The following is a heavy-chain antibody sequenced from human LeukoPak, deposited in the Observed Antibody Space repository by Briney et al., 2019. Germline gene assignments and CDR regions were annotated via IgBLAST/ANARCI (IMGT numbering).Heavy chain of an antibody. CDR2: IIPILGIA. V-gene: IGHV1-69*04. J-gene: IGHJ6*02. CDR1: GGTFSSYA. CDR3: AREWIQPYYYYYYGMDV. D-gene: IGHD5-18*01. Sequence: ASVKVSCKASGGTFSSYAISWVRQAPGQGLEWMGRIIPILGIANHAQKFQGRVTITADKSTSTAYMELSSLRSEDTAVYYCAREWIQPYYYYYYGMDVWGQGTTVTVSS.